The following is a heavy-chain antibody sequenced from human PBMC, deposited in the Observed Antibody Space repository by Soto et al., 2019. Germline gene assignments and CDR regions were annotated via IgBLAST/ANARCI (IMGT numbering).Heavy chain of an antibody. D-gene: IGHD7-27*01. CDR3: ARDLSWGSNWYYDMDV. CDR1: GFILSDCA. Sequence: EVQLVASGGGLVQPGGSLRLSCATSGFILSDCAMNWVRQAPGKGLEWVSYISSSSSVIDYADSVKGRFTVSRDDARNSLYLQMNSLRAEDTAVYYCARDLSWGSNWYYDMDVWGKRTTVTVSS. J-gene: IGHJ6*03. CDR2: ISSSSSVI. V-gene: IGHV3-48*01.